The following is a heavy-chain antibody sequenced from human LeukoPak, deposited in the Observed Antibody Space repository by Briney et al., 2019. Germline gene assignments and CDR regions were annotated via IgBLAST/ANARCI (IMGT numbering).Heavy chain of an antibody. J-gene: IGHJ4*02. V-gene: IGHV4-39*07. CDR3: ASNTGTVFDY. Sequence: PSETLSLSCTVTGVSISSTNSYWGWIRQPPGKGLEWIGSIYYSGNNYYNPSLRSRVTISLEMSKHQFSLDLTSVTAADTAVYYCASNTGTVFDYWGQGALVTVSS. D-gene: IGHD7-27*01. CDR1: GVSISSTNSY. CDR2: IYYSGNN.